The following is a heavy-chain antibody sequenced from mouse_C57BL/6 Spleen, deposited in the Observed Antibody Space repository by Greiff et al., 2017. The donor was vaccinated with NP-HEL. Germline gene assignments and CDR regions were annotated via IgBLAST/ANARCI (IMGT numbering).Heavy chain of an antibody. J-gene: IGHJ4*01. CDR1: GYTFTSYG. CDR2: IYPRSGNT. CDR3: ARDYGSSYGAMDY. V-gene: IGHV1-81*01. D-gene: IGHD1-1*01. Sequence: VQLVESGAELARPGASVKLSCKASGYTFTSYGISWVKQSTGQGLEWIGEIYPRSGNTYYNEKFKGKATLTADKSSSTAYMELRSLTSEDSAVYVWARDYGSSYGAMDYWGQGTSVTVSS.